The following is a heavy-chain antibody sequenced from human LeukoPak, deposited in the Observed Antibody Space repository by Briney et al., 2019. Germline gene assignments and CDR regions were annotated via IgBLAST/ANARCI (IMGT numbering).Heavy chain of an antibody. J-gene: IGHJ4*02. CDR2: ISYDGSNK. CDR1: GFTFSSYG. CDR3: AKSSGWFGGHFDY. V-gene: IGHV3-30*18. Sequence: GGSLRLSCAASGFTFSSYGMHWVRQAPGKGLEWVAVISYDGSNKYYADSVKGRFTIPRDNSKNTLYLQMNSLRAEDTAVYYCAKSSGWFGGHFDYWGQGTLVTVSS. D-gene: IGHD3-10*01.